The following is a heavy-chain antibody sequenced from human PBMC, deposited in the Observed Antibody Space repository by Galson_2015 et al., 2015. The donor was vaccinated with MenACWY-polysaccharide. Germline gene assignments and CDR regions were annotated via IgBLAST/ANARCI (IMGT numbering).Heavy chain of an antibody. CDR3: ARDWHAAMDY. CDR2: IKNKGNNYAT. Sequence: SLRLSCAASGFTFSDPYMDWVRQAPGKGLEWVARIKNKGNNYATIYAASVKGRFTISRDDSKNSLYLQMNSLKTEDTAMYYCARDWHAAMDYWGQGTLVTVSS. D-gene: IGHD5-18*01. CDR1: GFTFSDPY. J-gene: IGHJ4*02. V-gene: IGHV3-72*01.